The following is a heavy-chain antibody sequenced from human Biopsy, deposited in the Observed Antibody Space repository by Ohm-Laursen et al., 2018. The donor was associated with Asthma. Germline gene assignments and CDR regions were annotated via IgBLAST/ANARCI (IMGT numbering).Heavy chain of an antibody. J-gene: IGHJ4*02. CDR2: ISWNSGSV. CDR1: GFTFDDYA. Sequence: SLRLSCAASGFTFDDYAMHWVRQAPGKGLEWVSGISWNSGSVGYADSVKGRFTISRGNAKNSLYLQMNSLRAEDTAVYYCAKDKRYSGSYFDYWGQGTLVTVSS. D-gene: IGHD1-26*01. CDR3: AKDKRYSGSYFDY. V-gene: IGHV3-9*01.